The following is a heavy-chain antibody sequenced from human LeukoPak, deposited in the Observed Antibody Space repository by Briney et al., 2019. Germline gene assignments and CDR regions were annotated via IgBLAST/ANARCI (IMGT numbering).Heavy chain of an antibody. CDR2: ISYDGSNK. J-gene: IGHJ3*02. CDR1: GFTFSSYA. V-gene: IGHV3-30-3*01. D-gene: IGHD3-22*01. CDR3: AKVYTGDSSGVDAFDI. Sequence: GGSLRLSCAASGFTFSSYAMHWVRQAPGKGLEWVAVISYDGSNKYYADSVKGRFTISRDNSKNTLYLQMNSLRAEDTAVYYCAKVYTGDSSGVDAFDIWGQGTMVTVSS.